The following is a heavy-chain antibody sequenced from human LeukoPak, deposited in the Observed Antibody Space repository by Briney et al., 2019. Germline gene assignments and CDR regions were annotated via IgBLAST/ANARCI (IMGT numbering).Heavy chain of an antibody. CDR1: GGSISSYY. V-gene: IGHV4-59*01. CDR2: IYYSGST. D-gene: IGHD7-27*01. CDR3: ARGVWAPFDS. Sequence: SETLSLTCTVSGGSISSYYWSWIRQPPGKGLEWIGYIYYSGSTNYNPSLKSRVTISVDTSKNQFSLKLSSVTAADTAVYYCARGVWAPFDSWGQGTLVSVSS. J-gene: IGHJ4*02.